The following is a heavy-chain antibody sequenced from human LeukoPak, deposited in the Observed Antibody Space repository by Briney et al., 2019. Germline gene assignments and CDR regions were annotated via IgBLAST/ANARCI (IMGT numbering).Heavy chain of an antibody. D-gene: IGHD3-10*01. Sequence: AASLKISCKGSGSFFTSYWIGWVRQLPEKGLELMWIIYPGDSDNSYSPSFQGQVTISAAKSISTSYLQWSSLKASDTAMYYCARLSTYYYGSGSYSDYWGQGTLVTVSS. CDR3: ARLSTYYYGSGSYSDY. J-gene: IGHJ4*02. CDR1: GSFFTSYW. CDR2: IYPGDSDN. V-gene: IGHV5-51*01.